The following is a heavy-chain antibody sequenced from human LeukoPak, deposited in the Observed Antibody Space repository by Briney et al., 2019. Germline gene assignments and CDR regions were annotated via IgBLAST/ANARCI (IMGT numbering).Heavy chain of an antibody. D-gene: IGHD2-2*01. J-gene: IGHJ4*02. CDR1: GFTFSDYY. CDR2: ISSSSSYT. Sequence: GGSLRLSCAASGFTFSDYYMSWIRQAPGKGLEWVAYISSSSSYTNYADPVKGRFTISRDNAKNSLYLQMNSLRAEDTAVYYCARGGSTSSDYWGQGTLVTVSS. V-gene: IGHV3-11*06. CDR3: ARGGSTSSDY.